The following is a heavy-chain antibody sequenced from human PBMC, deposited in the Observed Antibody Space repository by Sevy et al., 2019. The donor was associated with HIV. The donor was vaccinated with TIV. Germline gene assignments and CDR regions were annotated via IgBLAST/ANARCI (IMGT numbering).Heavy chain of an antibody. D-gene: IGHD6-13*01. J-gene: IGHJ6*02. Sequence: SETLSLTCTVSGDSISGYYWSWIRQPPGKGLEWTGYIYYTRSTNYNPSLKSRVTISKDTSKNQFSLKLSSVTAADTAVYYCVRGSPQHYYGMDVWGQGTTVTVSS. CDR3: VRGSPQHYYGMDV. CDR1: GDSISGYY. CDR2: IYYTRST. V-gene: IGHV4-59*01.